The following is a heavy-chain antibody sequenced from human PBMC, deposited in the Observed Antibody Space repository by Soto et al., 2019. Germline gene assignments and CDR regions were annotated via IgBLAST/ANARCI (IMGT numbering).Heavy chain of an antibody. CDR1: GFTFSDYY. Sequence: QVQLVESGGDLVKPGGSLRLSCATSGFTFSDYYMSWIRQAPGKRLEWISYISGSGNIIYYADSVKGRFTVSRDNANNSLDLQMSGLRAEDTAVYYCARLGLFDYWGQGTLVTVSS. CDR3: ARLGLFDY. V-gene: IGHV3-11*01. J-gene: IGHJ4*02. CDR2: ISGSGNII. D-gene: IGHD6-19*01.